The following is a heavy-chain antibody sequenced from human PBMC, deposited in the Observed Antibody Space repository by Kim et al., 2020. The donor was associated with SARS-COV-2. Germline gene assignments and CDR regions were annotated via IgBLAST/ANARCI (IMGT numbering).Heavy chain of an antibody. CDR3: ATGTPFKTISWFDP. D-gene: IGHD3-16*01. CDR2: FDPEDGET. V-gene: IGHV1-24*01. CDR1: GYTLIELS. J-gene: IGHJ5*02. Sequence: ASVKVSCKVSGYTLIELSMHWVRQAPGKGLEWMGGFDPEDGETIYAQKFQGRVTMTEDTSTDTAYMELSSLRYEDTAVYYCATGTPFKTISWFDPWGQGTLVTVSS.